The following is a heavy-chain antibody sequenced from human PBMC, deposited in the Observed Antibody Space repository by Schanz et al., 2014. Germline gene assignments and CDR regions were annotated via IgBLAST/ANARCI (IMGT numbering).Heavy chain of an antibody. Sequence: EVQLVESGGGLVQPGGSLRLSCVASGFTFSNYWMTWVRQAPEKGLEWVANIKQDESEKYYVDSVKGRFTISRDNAKNSLFLHMNSLRAEDTAVYYCVRDILHRVYDSGSPWGQGTLVTVSS. CDR2: IKQDESEK. CDR1: GFTFSNYW. J-gene: IGHJ5*02. CDR3: VRDILHRVYDSGSP. V-gene: IGHV3-7*04. D-gene: IGHD3-10*01.